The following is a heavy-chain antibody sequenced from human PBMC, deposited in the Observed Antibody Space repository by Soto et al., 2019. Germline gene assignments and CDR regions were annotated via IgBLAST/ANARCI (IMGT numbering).Heavy chain of an antibody. J-gene: IGHJ6*02. CDR2: IIPIFGTA. Sequence: GASVKVSCKASGGTFSSYAISWVRQAPGQGLEWMGGIIPIFGTANYAQKFQGRVTITADESTSTAYMELSSLRSEDTAVYYCARGLDYYGSGSYYIYYYYYGMDVWGQGTTVTVSS. V-gene: IGHV1-69*13. CDR3: ARGLDYYGSGSYYIYYYYYGMDV. D-gene: IGHD3-10*01. CDR1: GGTFSSYA.